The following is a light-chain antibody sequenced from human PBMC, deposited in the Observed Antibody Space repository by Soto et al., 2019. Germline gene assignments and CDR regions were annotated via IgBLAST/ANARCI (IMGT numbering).Light chain of an antibody. V-gene: IGKV1-39*01. J-gene: IGKJ4*01. CDR2: AAS. CDR3: QQSYSTPLT. CDR1: QSISSY. Sequence: DIQMTQSPSSLSASVGDRVTITCRASQSISSYLNWYQQKPGKAPKLLIYAASRLQSWVPSRFSGSGSGTAFPLYISSLQPEDFATYYCQQSYSTPLTFGGGTKVEIK.